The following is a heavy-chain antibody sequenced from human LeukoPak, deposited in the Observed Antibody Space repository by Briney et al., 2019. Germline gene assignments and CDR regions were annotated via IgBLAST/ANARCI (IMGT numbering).Heavy chain of an antibody. D-gene: IGHD6-13*01. CDR3: ARGGAAAGRDYYYYYMDV. Sequence: ASVRVSCEASGYTFTGYYMHWVRQAPGQGLEWRGWINPNSGGTNYAQKFQGRVTMTRDTSISTAYMELSRLRSDDTAVYYCARGGAAAGRDYYYYYMDVWGKGTTVTVSS. V-gene: IGHV1-2*02. J-gene: IGHJ6*03. CDR1: GYTFTGYY. CDR2: INPNSGGT.